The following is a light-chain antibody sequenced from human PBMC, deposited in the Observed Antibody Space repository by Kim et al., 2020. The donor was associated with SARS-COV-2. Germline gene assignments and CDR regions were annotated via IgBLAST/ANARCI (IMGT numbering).Light chain of an antibody. CDR2: WAS. V-gene: IGKV4-1*01. CDR3: QQYYSTPRT. Sequence: DIVMTQSPDSLAVSLGERATIHCKSSQSVLYRSNNKNYLAWYQQKPGQPPKLVIYWASTRESGVPDRFSGSGSGTDFTLTISSPQAEDVAVYYCQQYYSTPRTFGQGTKVDIK. CDR1: QSVLYRSNNKNY. J-gene: IGKJ1*01.